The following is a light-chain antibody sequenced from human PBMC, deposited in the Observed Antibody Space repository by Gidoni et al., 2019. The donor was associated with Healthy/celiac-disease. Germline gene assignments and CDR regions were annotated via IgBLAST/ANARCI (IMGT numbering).Light chain of an antibody. CDR1: QSVSSY. Sequence: EIVLTQYPATLSLSPGERATLSCRASQSVSSYLAWYQQKPGQAPRLLIYDASNRATGIPARFSGSGSGTDFTLTISSLEPEDFAVDYCQQRSNWPPYTFXQXTKLEIK. CDR2: DAS. CDR3: QQRSNWPPYT. V-gene: IGKV3-11*01. J-gene: IGKJ2*01.